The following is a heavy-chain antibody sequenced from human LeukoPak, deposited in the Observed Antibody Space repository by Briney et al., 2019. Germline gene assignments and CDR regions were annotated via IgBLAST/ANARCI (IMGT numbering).Heavy chain of an antibody. Sequence: SETLSLTCTVSGGSISSSSYYWGWIRQPPGKGLEWIGSIYYSRSTYYNPSLKSRVTISVDTSKNQFSLKLSSVTAADTAVYYCARQGYGGHSRGAADYWGQGTLVTVSS. V-gene: IGHV4-39*07. CDR1: GGSISSSSYY. D-gene: IGHD4-23*01. CDR2: IYYSRST. CDR3: ARQGYGGHSRGAADY. J-gene: IGHJ4*02.